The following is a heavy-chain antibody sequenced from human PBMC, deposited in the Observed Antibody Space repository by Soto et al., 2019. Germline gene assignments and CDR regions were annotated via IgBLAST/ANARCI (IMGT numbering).Heavy chain of an antibody. J-gene: IGHJ4*02. CDR1: GFAFSNAW. V-gene: IGHV3-15*01. Sequence: GGSLRLSCAASGFAFSNAWIIFVRHAPFKGLEWVGRIKSKTDGGTTDYAAPVKGRFTISRDDSKNTLYLQMNSLKTADTAVYYCTTEVAVAGRYLDYWGQGTLVTVSS. CDR2: IKSKTDGGTT. CDR3: TTEVAVAGRYLDY. D-gene: IGHD6-19*01.